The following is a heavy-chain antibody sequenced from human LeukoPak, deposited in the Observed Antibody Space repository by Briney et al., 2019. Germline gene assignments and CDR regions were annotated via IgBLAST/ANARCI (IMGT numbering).Heavy chain of an antibody. CDR3: ARWDSSYYAFDI. Sequence: SETLSLTCTVSGGSLSSYYWNWMRQSPGEGLEWIGYIFYNGITNYNPSFKSRVTISVDTPKNQFSLKLTSVTAADTAVYFCARWDSSYYAFDIWGQGTMVTVSS. CDR2: IFYNGIT. J-gene: IGHJ3*02. D-gene: IGHD6-13*01. CDR1: GGSLSSYY. V-gene: IGHV4-59*08.